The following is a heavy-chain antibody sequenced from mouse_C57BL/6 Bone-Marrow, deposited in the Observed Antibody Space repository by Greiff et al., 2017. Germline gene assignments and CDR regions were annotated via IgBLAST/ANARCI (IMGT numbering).Heavy chain of an antibody. D-gene: IGHD2-4*01. CDR1: GYTFTSYG. V-gene: IGHV1-81*01. Sequence: VKLVESGAELARPGASVKLSCKASGYTFTSYGISWVKQRTGQGLEWIGEIYPRSGNTYYNEKFKGKATLTADKSSSTAYMELRSLTSEDSAVYFCAKGIWMIRNYFDYWGQGTTLTVSS. CDR3: AKGIWMIRNYFDY. CDR2: IYPRSGNT. J-gene: IGHJ2*01.